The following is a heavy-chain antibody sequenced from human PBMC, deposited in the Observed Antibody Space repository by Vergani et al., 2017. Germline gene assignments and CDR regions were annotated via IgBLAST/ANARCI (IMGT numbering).Heavy chain of an antibody. D-gene: IGHD6-19*01. Sequence: QVQLQQWGAGLLKPSETLSLTCAVYGGSFSGYYWSWIRQPPGKGLEWIGYIYYSGSTYYNPSLKSRVTISVDTSKNQFSLKLSSVTAADTAVYYCARGGIAVAGRGGYYFDYWGQVTLVTVSS. CDR3: ARGGIAVAGRGGYYFDY. CDR1: GGSFSGYY. J-gene: IGHJ4*02. V-gene: IGHV4-34*01. CDR2: IYYSGST.